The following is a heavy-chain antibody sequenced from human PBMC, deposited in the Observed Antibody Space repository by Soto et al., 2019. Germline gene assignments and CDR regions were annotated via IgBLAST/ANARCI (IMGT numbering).Heavy chain of an antibody. CDR1: GYTFTSYY. V-gene: IGHV1-46*01. CDR2: INPSGGST. CDR3: ARCYYDFWSGYSLDV. Sequence: ASVKVSCKASGYTFTSYYVHWVRQAPGQGLEWMGIINPSGGSTSYAQKFQGRVTMTRDTSTSTVYMELSSLRSEDTAVYYCARCYYDFWSGYSLDVWGQGTTVTVSS. J-gene: IGHJ6*02. D-gene: IGHD3-3*01.